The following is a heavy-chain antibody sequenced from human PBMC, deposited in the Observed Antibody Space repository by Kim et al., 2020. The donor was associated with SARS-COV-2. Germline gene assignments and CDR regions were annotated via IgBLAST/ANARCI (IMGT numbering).Heavy chain of an antibody. Sequence: GGSLRLSCAASGFTFSSYGMHWVRQAPGKGLEWVAVIWYDGSNKYYADSVKGRFTISRDNSKNTLYLQMNSLRAEDTAVYYCARGLEDIVVVVAALYGMDVWGQGTTVTVSS. CDR1: GFTFSSYG. D-gene: IGHD2-15*01. CDR3: ARGLEDIVVVVAALYGMDV. V-gene: IGHV3-33*01. J-gene: IGHJ6*02. CDR2: IWYDGSNK.